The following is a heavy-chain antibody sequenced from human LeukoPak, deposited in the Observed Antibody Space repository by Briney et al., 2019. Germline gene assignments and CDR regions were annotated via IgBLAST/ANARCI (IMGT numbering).Heavy chain of an antibody. D-gene: IGHD3-22*01. CDR2: IYYSGST. CDR1: GGSFSSYY. CDR3: ARQGRISMIVVLIEDAFDI. J-gene: IGHJ3*02. V-gene: IGHV4-39*01. Sequence: SETLSLTCTVSGGSFSSYYWGWIRQPPGKGLEWIGSIYYSGSTYYNPSLKSRVTISVDTSKNQFSLKLSSVTAADTAVYYCARQGRISMIVVLIEDAFDIWGQGTMVTVSS.